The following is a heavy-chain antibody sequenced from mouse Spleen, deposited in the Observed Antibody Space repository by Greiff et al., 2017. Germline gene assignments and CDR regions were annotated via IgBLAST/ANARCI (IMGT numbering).Heavy chain of an antibody. CDR2: INYDGSST. Sequence: EVKLVESEGGLVQPGSSMKLSCTASGFTFSDYYMAWVRQVPEKGLEWVANINYDGSSTYYLDSLKSRFIISRDNAKNILYLQMSSLKSEDTATYYCARAQGYYRYDGYFDYWGQGTTLTVSS. D-gene: IGHD2-14*01. J-gene: IGHJ2*01. V-gene: IGHV5-16*01. CDR3: ARAQGYYRYDGYFDY. CDR1: GFTFSDYY.